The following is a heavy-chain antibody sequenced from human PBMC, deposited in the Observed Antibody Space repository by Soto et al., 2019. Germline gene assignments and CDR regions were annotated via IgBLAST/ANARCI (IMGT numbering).Heavy chain of an antibody. J-gene: IGHJ4*02. D-gene: IGHD4-4*01. V-gene: IGHV5-51*01. CDR2: IYPGDSDT. Sequence: LKISCTGSGYSFTSYWIGWVRQMPGEGLEWMGIIYPGDSDTRYSQSFQGQVTISADKSISTAYLQWRSLKASDTAMYYCARLTVNTGIEFWGQGTLVTVSS. CDR1: GYSFTSYW. CDR3: ARLTVNTGIEF.